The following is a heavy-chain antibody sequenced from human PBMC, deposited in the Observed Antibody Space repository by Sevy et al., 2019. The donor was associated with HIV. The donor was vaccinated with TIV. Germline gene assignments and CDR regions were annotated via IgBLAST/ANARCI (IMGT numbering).Heavy chain of an antibody. CDR1: GDCVSSNSAA. J-gene: IGHJ3*02. Sequence: QSQTLSLTCAISGDCVSSNSAAWNWIRQSPSRGLEWLGRTYYRSKWYNDYAVSVKSRITINPDTSKNQFSLQLNSVTPEDTAVYYCARGVAKYYYGSGSAYDAFDIWGQGTMVTVSS. CDR3: ARGVAKYYYGSGSAYDAFDI. CDR2: TYYRSKWYN. V-gene: IGHV6-1*01. D-gene: IGHD3-10*01.